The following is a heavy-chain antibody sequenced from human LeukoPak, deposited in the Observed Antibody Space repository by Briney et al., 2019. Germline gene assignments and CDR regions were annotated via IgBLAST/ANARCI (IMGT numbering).Heavy chain of an antibody. CDR2: INHSGST. Sequence: PSETLSVTCAVYGGSFSGYYWSWIRQPPGSGLEWIGEINHSGSTNYNPSLKSRVTISVDTSKNQFSLKLSSVTAADTAVYYCARVGGNEAARPLGYYFDYWGQGTLVTVSS. D-gene: IGHD6-6*01. J-gene: IGHJ4*02. CDR3: ARVGGNEAARPLGYYFDY. CDR1: GGSFSGYY. V-gene: IGHV4-34*01.